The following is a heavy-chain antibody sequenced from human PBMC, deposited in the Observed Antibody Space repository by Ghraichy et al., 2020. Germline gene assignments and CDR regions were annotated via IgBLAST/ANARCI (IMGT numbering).Heavy chain of an antibody. J-gene: IGHJ4*02. V-gene: IGHV3-30*18. CDR2: ISYDGREK. CDR3: AKDLYDYGSSGYYWIFDF. Sequence: GGSLRLSCGASGFTFRSYGMHWVRQAPGKGLEWVAVISYDGREKHHADSVKGRFTISRDNSENTVYLQMNSLRAEDTAVYYCAKDLYDYGSSGYYWIFDFWGQGSLVTVSS. D-gene: IGHD3-22*01. CDR1: GFTFRSYG.